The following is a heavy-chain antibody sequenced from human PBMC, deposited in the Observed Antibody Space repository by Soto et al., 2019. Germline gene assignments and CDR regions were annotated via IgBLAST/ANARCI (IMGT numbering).Heavy chain of an antibody. CDR3: TKSWLFEKNWFDP. CDR1: GFSFTTYG. D-gene: IGHD3-22*01. V-gene: IGHV3-23*01. CDR2: ISSTGLYT. Sequence: GGSLRLSCAASGFSFTTYGMGWVRQAPGKGLEWVSDISSTGLYTYLADSVKGRFTISGDNSKNTLYLQMNSLRVDDTAVYFCTKSWLFEKNWFDPWGQGTLVTVSS. J-gene: IGHJ5*02.